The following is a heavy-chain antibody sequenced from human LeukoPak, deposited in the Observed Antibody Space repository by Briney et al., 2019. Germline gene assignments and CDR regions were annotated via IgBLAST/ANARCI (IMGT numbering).Heavy chain of an antibody. CDR1: GGSISTYY. CDR3: ARHYGYSYGPDY. Sequence: LSETLSLTCTVSGGSISTYYWSWIRQPPGKGLEWIGYIYYSGSANYNPSLESRVTISVDTSKNHFSLKLSSVTAADTAVYYCARHYGYSYGPDYWGQGTLVTVSS. V-gene: IGHV4-59*08. J-gene: IGHJ4*02. D-gene: IGHD5-18*01. CDR2: IYYSGSA.